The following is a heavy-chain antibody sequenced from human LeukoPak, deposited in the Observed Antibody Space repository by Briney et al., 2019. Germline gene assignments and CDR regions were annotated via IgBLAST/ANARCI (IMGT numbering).Heavy chain of an antibody. CDR2: ISTSSLYI. CDR3: ASEHSGNYYRPFDY. Sequence: GGSLTLSCAASVFTFSLYNVNWVRQAPGKGLEWVSSISTSSLYIYYEDSVQGRFNIPIDNAKKSLYLQMNSLRAEDTAVYYCASEHSGNYYRPFDYWGQGTLVTVSS. D-gene: IGHD1-26*01. J-gene: IGHJ4*02. CDR1: VFTFSLYN. V-gene: IGHV3-21*01.